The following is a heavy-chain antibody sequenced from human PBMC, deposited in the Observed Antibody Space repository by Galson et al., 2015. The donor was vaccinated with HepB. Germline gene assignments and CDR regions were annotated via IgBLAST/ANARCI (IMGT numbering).Heavy chain of an antibody. D-gene: IGHD1-1*01. J-gene: IGHJ5*02. Sequence: QSGAEVKKPGESLKISCKGSGYTFTNYWIAWMRQTPGKGLEWMGIIHPGDSDIRYSPSFQGQVTISADKSISTAYLQWSSLKASDTAIYYCARTGDTTGLMGWFDPWGQGTLVTVSS. CDR2: IHPGDSDI. CDR1: GYTFTNYW. CDR3: ARTGDTTGLMGWFDP. V-gene: IGHV5-51*03.